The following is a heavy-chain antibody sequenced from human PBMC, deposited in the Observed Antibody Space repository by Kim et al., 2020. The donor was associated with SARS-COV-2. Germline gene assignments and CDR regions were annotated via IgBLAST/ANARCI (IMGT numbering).Heavy chain of an antibody. CDR1: GGSINSSTYY. CDR2: NYYSGST. V-gene: IGHV4-39*01. J-gene: IGHJ4*02. Sequence: SETLSLTCTVSGGSINSSTYYWGWIRQPPGKGLEWIGSNYYSGSTHYNPSLRSRVTISLDTSKNQLSLRLISVTAADTAVYYCASRGFYDFWSGYRYWGKGTLVTVSS. D-gene: IGHD3-3*01. CDR3: ASRGFYDFWSGYRY.